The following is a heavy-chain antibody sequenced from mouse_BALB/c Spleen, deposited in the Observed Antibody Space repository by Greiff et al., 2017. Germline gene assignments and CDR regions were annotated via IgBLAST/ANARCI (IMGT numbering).Heavy chain of an antibody. J-gene: IGHJ1*01. Sequence: VQLQQSGAELVRPGASVKLSCTATGYNIKDYYMHWVKQRPEQGLEWMGWNDPENGGTEYAPKFQGKATMTADTSSNTAYLQLSSLTSEDTAVYYCSVNWDWYFDVWGAGTTVTVSS. D-gene: IGHD4-1*01. CDR2: NDPENGGT. CDR3: SVNWDWYFDV. CDR1: GYNIKDYY. V-gene: IGHV14-4*02.